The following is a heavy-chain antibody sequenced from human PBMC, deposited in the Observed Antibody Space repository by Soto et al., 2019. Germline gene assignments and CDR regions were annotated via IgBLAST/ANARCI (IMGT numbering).Heavy chain of an antibody. Sequence: GGSLRLSCAAAGFTFSSNWMSWVRQAPGKGLEWVANIKQDGSEEYYVDSVKGRFIISRDNAKNSVYLQMNSLRAEDTAVYYSARGVRLHTKVYYFDSWGQGTLVTVSS. CDR2: IKQDGSEE. CDR1: GFTFSSNW. D-gene: IGHD3-16*01. V-gene: IGHV3-7*04. J-gene: IGHJ4*02. CDR3: ARGVRLHTKVYYFDS.